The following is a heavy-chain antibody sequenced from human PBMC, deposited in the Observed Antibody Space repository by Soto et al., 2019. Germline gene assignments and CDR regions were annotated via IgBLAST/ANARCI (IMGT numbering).Heavy chain of an antibody. Sequence: GGSLRLSCAASGFSVTDHYMTRVRQAPGKGLEWVSVLYTGGSAYYGDSVKGRFTISRDSSTNTLYLQMNSLKVGDTAFYFCARSFNDWTTYFDYWSEGTLVTVSS. V-gene: IGHV3-53*01. D-gene: IGHD3-9*01. J-gene: IGHJ4*02. CDR3: ARSFNDWTTYFDY. CDR1: GFSVTDHY. CDR2: LYTGGSA.